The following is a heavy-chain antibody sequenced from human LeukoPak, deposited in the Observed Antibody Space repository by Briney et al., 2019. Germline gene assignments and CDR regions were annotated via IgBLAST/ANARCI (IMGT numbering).Heavy chain of an antibody. J-gene: IGHJ4*02. D-gene: IGHD6-13*01. CDR2: VSYEGTT. CDR1: GASMSSYY. Sequence: KASETLSLTCTVSGASMSSYYWTWIRQSPGKGLEWIGYVSYEGTTNYNPSLKSRVSISGDTSKNQFFLRLNSVTAADTAVYYCARDLGIADFDYWGQGTLVTVS. V-gene: IGHV4-59*01. CDR3: ARDLGIADFDY.